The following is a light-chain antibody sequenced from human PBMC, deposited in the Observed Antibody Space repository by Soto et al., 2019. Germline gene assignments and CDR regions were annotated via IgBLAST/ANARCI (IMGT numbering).Light chain of an antibody. V-gene: IGKV2-30*01. CDR1: QSLGYSDGNTY. Sequence: DGVTPQSPPALPVTLGPPAAISGKSRQSLGYSDGNTYLNWFQKRPGQSQRRLIYQVFNRYSGVPDRFSGSGSGTDFTLKISRVEAEDVGVYYCMQGTHWPPTCGQGTKVDI. CDR2: QVF. CDR3: MQGTHWPPT. J-gene: IGKJ1*01.